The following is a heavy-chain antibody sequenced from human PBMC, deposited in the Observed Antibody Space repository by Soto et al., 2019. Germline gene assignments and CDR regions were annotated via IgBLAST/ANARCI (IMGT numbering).Heavy chain of an antibody. V-gene: IGHV3-23*01. Sequence: EVQLLESGGGLVQPGGSLRLSCAASGFTFNSYAMSWVRQAPGKGLEWVSAISGSGGTTHYADSMKGRFTISRDSFKNTLYLQMNSLRAEDTAVYYCAKDGGYSSGWPNWGQGTLVTVSS. J-gene: IGHJ4*02. D-gene: IGHD6-19*01. CDR2: ISGSGGTT. CDR1: GFTFNSYA. CDR3: AKDGGYSSGWPN.